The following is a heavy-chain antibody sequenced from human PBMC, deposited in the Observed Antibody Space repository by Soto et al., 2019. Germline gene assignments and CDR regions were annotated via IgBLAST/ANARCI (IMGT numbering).Heavy chain of an antibody. D-gene: IGHD6-19*01. V-gene: IGHV5-51*01. CDR2: IYPGDSDT. Sequence: PGESLKISCKGSGYSFTSYWIGWVRQMPRKGLEWMGIIYPGDSDTRYSPSFQGQVTISADKSISTAYLQWSSLKASDTAMYYCARQRKGSGWYDGMDVWGQGTTVTVSS. CDR3: ARQRKGSGWYDGMDV. CDR1: GYSFTSYW. J-gene: IGHJ6*02.